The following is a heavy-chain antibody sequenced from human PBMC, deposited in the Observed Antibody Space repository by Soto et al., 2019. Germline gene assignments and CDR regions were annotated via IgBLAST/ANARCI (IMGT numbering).Heavy chain of an antibody. D-gene: IGHD4-17*01. CDR1: GFSFSLYE. Sequence: GGSLRLSCAASGFSFSLYEMNWVRQAPGKGLEWVAYISNSGDTMYYADSVKGRFTISRDNAKHSLYLQMDTLRAEDTAVYYCARDLYGDYGHFDYWGQGTLVTVSS. CDR3: ARDLYGDYGHFDY. V-gene: IGHV3-48*03. CDR2: ISNSGDTM. J-gene: IGHJ4*02.